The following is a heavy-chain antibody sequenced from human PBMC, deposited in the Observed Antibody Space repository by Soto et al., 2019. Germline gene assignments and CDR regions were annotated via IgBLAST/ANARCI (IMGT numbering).Heavy chain of an antibody. CDR3: ARDLQQLVLYYYYGMDV. V-gene: IGHV1-18*01. Sequence: AAVKVSCKASGYTFTSYGISWVRQAHGQGLEWMGWISAYNGNTNYAQKLQGRVTMTTDTSTSTAYMELRSLRSDDTAVYYCARDLQQLVLYYYYGMDVWGQGTTVTVYS. J-gene: IGHJ6*02. D-gene: IGHD6-13*01. CDR1: GYTFTSYG. CDR2: ISAYNGNT.